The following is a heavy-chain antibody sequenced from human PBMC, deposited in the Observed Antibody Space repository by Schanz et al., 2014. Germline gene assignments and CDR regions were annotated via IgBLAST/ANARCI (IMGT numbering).Heavy chain of an antibody. Sequence: EVQLVESGGGLVQPGGSLRLSCAASGLTFSNHAMSWVRQAPGKGLEWVSSISSSGGHIYYADSVKGRFTITRDIAKNSLSLQMNSLRAEDTAVYYCARKTDSSGTGDYWGQGTLVTVSS. CDR3: ARKTDSSGTGDY. J-gene: IGHJ4*02. CDR1: GLTFSNHA. D-gene: IGHD6-19*01. V-gene: IGHV3-21*01. CDR2: ISSSGGHI.